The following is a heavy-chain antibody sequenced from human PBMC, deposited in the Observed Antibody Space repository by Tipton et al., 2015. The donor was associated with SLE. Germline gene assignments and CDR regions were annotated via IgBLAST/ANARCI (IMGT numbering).Heavy chain of an antibody. CDR3: ARGVWLIGYYYYVDV. CDR2: LYYSGNT. V-gene: IGHV4-39*07. J-gene: IGHJ6*03. D-gene: IGHD3-9*01. CDR1: GGSIRSSRHF. Sequence: TLSLTCTVSGGSIRSSRHFWGWIRQPPGKGLEWIGVLYYSGNTYYNPSLKSPVTLSIDTSKNQFSLRLSPVTATDTAVYYCARGVWLIGYYYYVDVWGKGTTVTVSS.